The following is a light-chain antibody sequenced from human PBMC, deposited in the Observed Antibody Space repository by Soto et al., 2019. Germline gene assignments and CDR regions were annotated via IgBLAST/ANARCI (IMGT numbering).Light chain of an antibody. Sequence: DIPMTQSPSTLSASVGDRVTITCRASQSISDWLAWYQQKPGEAPNLLIYDVSTLKSGVPSRFSGSGSGTDFTLTISSLQPDDFATYYCQHYDTSSPLTFGGGTKVEIK. CDR2: DVS. V-gene: IGKV1-5*01. J-gene: IGKJ4*01. CDR3: QHYDTSSPLT. CDR1: QSISDW.